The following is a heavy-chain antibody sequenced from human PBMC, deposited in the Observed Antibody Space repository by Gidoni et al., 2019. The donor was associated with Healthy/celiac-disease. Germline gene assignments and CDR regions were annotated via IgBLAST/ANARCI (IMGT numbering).Heavy chain of an antibody. J-gene: IGHJ4*02. D-gene: IGHD1-7*01. CDR2: IRSKVYGGTT. CDR3: TRDLLTHLYNWNYGGLVY. CDR1: GFTFGYYT. V-gene: IGHV3-49*05. Sequence: EVQLVESGGGLVKPGRSLRLSCTASGFTFGYYTVIWFRQAPGKGLEWVGFIRSKVYGGTTEYAASVKGRFTISRDDSNSIAYLQINSLKTEDTAVFYCTRDLLTHLYNWNYGGLVYWGQGTLVTVSS.